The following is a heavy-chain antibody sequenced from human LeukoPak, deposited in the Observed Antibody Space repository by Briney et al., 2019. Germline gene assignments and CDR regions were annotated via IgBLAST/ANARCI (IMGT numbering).Heavy chain of an antibody. CDR2: ISASGSTT. CDR3: AKDHSGSSG. CDR1: GFTFTDYA. D-gene: IGHD1-26*01. J-gene: IGHJ4*02. Sequence: GGSLRLSCAASGFTFTDYAMGWVRQAPGQGLEWASTISASGSTTYYADSVRGRFTISRDNSKNTLSLQMSSLRAEDTAVYYCAKDHSGSSGWGQGTLVTVSS. V-gene: IGHV3-23*01.